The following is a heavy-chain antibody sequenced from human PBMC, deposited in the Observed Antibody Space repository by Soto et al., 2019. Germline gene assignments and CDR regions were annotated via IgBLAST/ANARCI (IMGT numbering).Heavy chain of an antibody. CDR1: GGSFSGYY. D-gene: IGHD6-13*01. V-gene: IGHV4-34*01. CDR2: INQSGST. CDR3: ARTYSSSWSPFDY. J-gene: IGHJ4*02. Sequence: QVQLQQWGAGLLKPSETLSLTCAVYGGSFSGYYWSWIRQPPGKGLEWSGEINQSGSTNYHPSLKSRVTLSVDTSQNQFSLKLSSVPAADTAVYYCARTYSSSWSPFDYWGQGTLVTVSS.